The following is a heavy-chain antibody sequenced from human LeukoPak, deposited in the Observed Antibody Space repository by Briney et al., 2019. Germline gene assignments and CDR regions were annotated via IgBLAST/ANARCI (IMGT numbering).Heavy chain of an antibody. CDR3: AKDLIAAAS. V-gene: IGHV3-23*01. J-gene: IGHJ5*02. D-gene: IGHD6-13*01. Sequence: GGSLRLSCAASGFTFSSCAMSWVRQAPGKGLDWVSAISGSGGSTSYADSVKGRFTISRDNSKNTLYLQMNSLRADDTAVYHCAKDLIAAASWGQGTLVTVSS. CDR1: GFTFSSCA. CDR2: ISGSGGST.